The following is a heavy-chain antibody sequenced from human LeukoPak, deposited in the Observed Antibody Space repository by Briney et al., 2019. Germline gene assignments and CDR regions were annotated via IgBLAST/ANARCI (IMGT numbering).Heavy chain of an antibody. V-gene: IGHV4-39*07. CDR1: GGSISSSSYY. Sequence: SETLSLTCSVSGGSISSSSYYWGWIRQPPGKGLEWIGTIYYSGNTYNNPSLKSRVTVSVDTSKNQFSLKLSSVIEADTAVYYCASAYAGYVSRFDYWGQGILVTVSP. CDR2: IYYSGNT. D-gene: IGHD1-1*01. CDR3: ASAYAGYVSRFDY. J-gene: IGHJ4*02.